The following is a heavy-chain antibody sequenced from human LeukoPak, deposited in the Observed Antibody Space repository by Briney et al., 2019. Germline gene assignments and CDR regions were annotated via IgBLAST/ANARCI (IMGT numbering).Heavy chain of an antibody. CDR2: IYYSGSP. V-gene: IGHV4-31*03. CDR1: GGSISSGGFY. D-gene: IGHD3-22*01. Sequence: SETLSLTCSVSGGSISSGGFYWSWLRQTPGKGLEWIGNIYYSGSPHSNPSLKSRVTISVDTSKNQFSLKLSSVTAADTAVYYCARFSYDSSGYYIDYWGQGTLVTVSS. CDR3: ARFSYDSSGYYIDY. J-gene: IGHJ4*02.